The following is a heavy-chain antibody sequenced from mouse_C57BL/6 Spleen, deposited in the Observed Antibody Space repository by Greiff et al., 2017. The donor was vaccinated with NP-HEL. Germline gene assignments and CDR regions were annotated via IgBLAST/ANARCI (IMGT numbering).Heavy chain of an antibody. V-gene: IGHV15-2*01. Sequence: VQLQQSGSELRSPGSSVKLSCKDFDSEVFPIAYMSWVRQKPGHGFEWIGGILPSIGRTIYGEKFEDKATLDADTLSNTAYLELNSLTSEDSAIYYCARLDDGQYYFDYWGQGTTLTVSS. CDR1: DSEVFPIAY. CDR2: ILPSIGRT. J-gene: IGHJ2*01. D-gene: IGHD2-3*01. CDR3: ARLDDGQYYFDY.